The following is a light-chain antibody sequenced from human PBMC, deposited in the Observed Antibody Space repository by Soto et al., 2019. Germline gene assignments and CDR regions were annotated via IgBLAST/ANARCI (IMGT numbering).Light chain of an antibody. CDR2: GNS. CDR3: QSYDSSLSGRGV. Sequence: QSVLTQPPSVSGDPGQRVTISCTGSSSNIGAGYDVHWYQQLPGTAPKLLIYGNSNRPSGVPDRFSGSKSGTSASLAITGLQAEDEADYYCQSYDSSLSGRGVFGTGTKLTVL. CDR1: SSNIGAGYD. J-gene: IGLJ1*01. V-gene: IGLV1-40*01.